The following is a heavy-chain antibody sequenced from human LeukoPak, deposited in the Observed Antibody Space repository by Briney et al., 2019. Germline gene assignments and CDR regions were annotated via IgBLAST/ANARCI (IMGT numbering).Heavy chain of an antibody. V-gene: IGHV1-8*01. D-gene: IGHD6-19*01. Sequence: ASVKVSCKASGYTFTSYDINWVRQATGQGLEWMGWMNPNSGNTGYAQKFQGRVTMTRNTSISTAYMELSSLRSEDTAVYYCARSDSSGLTFDYLGQGTLVTVSS. CDR3: ARSDSSGLTFDY. CDR1: GYTFTSYD. J-gene: IGHJ4*02. CDR2: MNPNSGNT.